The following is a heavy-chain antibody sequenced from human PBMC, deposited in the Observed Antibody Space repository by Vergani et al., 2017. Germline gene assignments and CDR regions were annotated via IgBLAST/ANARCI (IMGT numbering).Heavy chain of an antibody. V-gene: IGHV3-33*01. D-gene: IGHD1-14*01. CDR2: TWYDGNNK. CDR1: GFTFNQYG. J-gene: IGHJ5*02. CDR3: ARDLRLLYNRFDP. Sequence: QVQLVESGGGVVQPGRSLRLSCAASGFTFNQYGVHWVSQAPGKGLEWVAVTWYDGNNKQYADSVKGRLTISRDNSKSTMYLQMNSLGDEETGVYYFARDLRLLYNRFDPWGQGTLVTVSS.